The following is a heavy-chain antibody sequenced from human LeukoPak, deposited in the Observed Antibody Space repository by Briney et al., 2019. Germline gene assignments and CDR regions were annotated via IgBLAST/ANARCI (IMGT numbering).Heavy chain of an antibody. V-gene: IGHV3-23*01. J-gene: IGHJ4*02. CDR1: GITLSNYG. Sequence: GGSLRLSCAVSGITLSNYGMSWVRQAPGKGLEWVAGISGSGGSTYYADSVKGRFAISRENPKNTLYLQMNSLRAEDTAVYFCAKRGVVIRVILVGFHKEAYYFDSWGQGALVTVSS. CDR3: AKRGVVIRVILVGFHKEAYYFDS. CDR2: ISGSGGST. D-gene: IGHD3-10*01.